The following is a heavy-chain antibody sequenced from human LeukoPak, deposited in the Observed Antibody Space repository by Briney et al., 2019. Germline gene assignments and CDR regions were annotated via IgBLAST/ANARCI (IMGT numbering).Heavy chain of an antibody. CDR1: GFTFSSYA. CDR2: ISGSGGFT. Sequence: GGSLRLSCAASGFTFSSYAMSWVRQAPGKGLEWVSAISGSGGFTYYADSVKGRFTIARDNSKNTLYLQMNSLRADDTAVYYCAKPVVVIAMSAFDIWGQGTMVTVSS. V-gene: IGHV3-23*01. J-gene: IGHJ3*02. CDR3: AKPVVVIAMSAFDI. D-gene: IGHD2-21*01.